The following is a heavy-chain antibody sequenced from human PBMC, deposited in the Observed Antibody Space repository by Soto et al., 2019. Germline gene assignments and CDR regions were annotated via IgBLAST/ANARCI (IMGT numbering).Heavy chain of an antibody. CDR3: ARDNSNYDYYYYGMDV. Sequence: PSETLSLTCTVSGGSISSGGYYWSWIRQHPGKGLEWIGYIYYSGSTYYNPSLKSRVTISEDTSKNQFSLRLSSVTAADTAVYYCARDNSNYDYYYYGMDVWGQGTTVTVSS. V-gene: IGHV4-31*03. CDR2: IYYSGST. J-gene: IGHJ6*02. D-gene: IGHD4-4*01. CDR1: GGSISSGGYY.